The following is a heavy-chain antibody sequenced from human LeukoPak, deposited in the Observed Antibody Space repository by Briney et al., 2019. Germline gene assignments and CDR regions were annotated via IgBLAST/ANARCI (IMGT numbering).Heavy chain of an antibody. CDR2: IYTSGST. Sequence: SETLSLTRTVSGNSISSGDNYWRWIRQPAGKGLEWIGRIYTSGSTNYNPSLKSRVTISGDTSKNQFSLKLNSVTAADTAVYYCARHRGRSTYYYYMDVWGKGTTVTISS. CDR1: GNSISSGDNY. J-gene: IGHJ6*03. D-gene: IGHD2-2*01. CDR3: ARHRGRSTYYYYMDV. V-gene: IGHV4-61*02.